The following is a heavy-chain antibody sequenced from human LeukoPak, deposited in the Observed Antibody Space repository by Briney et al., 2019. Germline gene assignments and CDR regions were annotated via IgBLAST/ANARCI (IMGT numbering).Heavy chain of an antibody. CDR3: ARVYSTNYYGSGDRPFLFDY. J-gene: IGHJ4*02. CDR2: ISTYYGNT. Sequence: ASVKVSCKASGYTFTSYGFSWVRQAPGQGLEWMGWISTYYGNTNYAQRLQDRVTMTTDTSTSTAYMELTSLRSDDTAVYYCARVYSTNYYGSGDRPFLFDYWGQGTVVTVSS. CDR1: GYTFTSYG. V-gene: IGHV1-18*01. D-gene: IGHD3-10*01.